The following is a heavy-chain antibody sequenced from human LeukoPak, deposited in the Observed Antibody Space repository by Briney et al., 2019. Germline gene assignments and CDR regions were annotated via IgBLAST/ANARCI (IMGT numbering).Heavy chain of an antibody. D-gene: IGHD3-16*01. CDR2: ISSDGTNT. CDR1: GFTFKSSW. V-gene: IGHV3-74*01. CDR3: ARDWGGSGPTSHDY. J-gene: IGHJ4*02. Sequence: GGSLRLSCAASGFTFKSSWMHWVRQPPGRGPVWVSRISSDGTNTRYGDSVRGRFTVSRDNAKSTLYLQMNGLRVEDSAVYYCARDWGGSGPTSHDYWGQGTLVTVSS.